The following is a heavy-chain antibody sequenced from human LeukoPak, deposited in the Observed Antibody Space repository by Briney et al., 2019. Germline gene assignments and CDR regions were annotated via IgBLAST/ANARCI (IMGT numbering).Heavy chain of an antibody. J-gene: IGHJ4*02. CDR3: AKDQQLVPFDY. CDR1: GFTFSSYG. Sequence: GGSLRLSCAASGFTFSSYGMHWVRQAPGKGLEWVAVISYDGSNKYYADSVKGRFTISRDNSKNTLYLQMNSLRAEDTAVYYCAKDQQLVPFDYWGREPWSPSPQ. CDR2: ISYDGSNK. D-gene: IGHD6-13*01. V-gene: IGHV3-30*18.